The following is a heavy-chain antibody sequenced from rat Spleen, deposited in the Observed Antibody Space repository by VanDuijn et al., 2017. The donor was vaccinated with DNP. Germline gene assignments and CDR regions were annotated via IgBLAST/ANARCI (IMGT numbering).Heavy chain of an antibody. CDR1: GFSLTANG. J-gene: IGHJ2*01. CDR3: AREGNYPGAYFDY. D-gene: IGHD1-4*01. CDR2: IWAGGST. Sequence: QVQLEESGPGLVQPSETLSLTCTVSGFSLTANGVGWVRPPLGKGLVWMGTIWAGGSTNYNSAVQSRLSISSDTSKSQVFLYMNSLQTEDTATYYCAREGNYPGAYFDYWGQGVMVIVSS. V-gene: IGHV2-72*01.